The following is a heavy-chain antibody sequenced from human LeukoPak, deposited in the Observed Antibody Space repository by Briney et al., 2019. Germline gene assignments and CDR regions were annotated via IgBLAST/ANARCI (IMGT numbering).Heavy chain of an antibody. CDR1: GGTFSSYA. CDR3: ARVPGNWFDP. J-gene: IGHJ5*02. V-gene: IGHV1-69*13. CDR2: IIPIFGTA. Sequence: VASVKVSCKASGGTFSSYAISWVRQAPGQGLEWMGGIIPIFGTANYAQKFQGRVTITADESTSTAYMELSSLRSEDTAVYYCARVPGNWFDPWGQGTLVTVSS.